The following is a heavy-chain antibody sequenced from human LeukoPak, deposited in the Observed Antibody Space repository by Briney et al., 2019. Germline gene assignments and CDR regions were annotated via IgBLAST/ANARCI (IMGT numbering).Heavy chain of an antibody. CDR1: GFTFSSYA. Sequence: GGSLRLSCAASGFTFSSYAMSWVRQAPGKGLVWVSQIKSDGNITNYADSVKGRFTISRDNAKNTLFLQMNSLRAEDTAVYYCGRSGDFWSGSGVAYWGQGTLVTVSS. D-gene: IGHD3-3*01. V-gene: IGHV3-74*01. CDR3: GRSGDFWSGSGVAY. J-gene: IGHJ4*02. CDR2: IKSDGNIT.